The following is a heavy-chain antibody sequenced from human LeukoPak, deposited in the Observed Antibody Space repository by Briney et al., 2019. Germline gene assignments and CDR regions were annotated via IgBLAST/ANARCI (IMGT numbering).Heavy chain of an antibody. CDR2: IYTTGST. CDR1: GGSISSYY. V-gene: IGHV4-4*07. Sequence: PSETLSLTCTVSGGSISSYYWSWIRQPAGKGLEWIGRIYTTGSTNYSPSLKSRVTISVDTSKNQFSLKLSSVTAADTAVYYCARGVKYTIFGVVTKKPYYYYYMDVWGKGTTVTVSS. CDR3: ARGVKYTIFGVVTKKPYYYYYMDV. J-gene: IGHJ6*03. D-gene: IGHD3-3*01.